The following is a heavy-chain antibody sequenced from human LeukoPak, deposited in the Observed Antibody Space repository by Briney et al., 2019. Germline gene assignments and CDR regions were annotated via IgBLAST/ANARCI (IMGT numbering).Heavy chain of an antibody. CDR2: INPNSGGT. CDR3: ARGGSGSYGGPFDY. J-gene: IGHJ4*02. D-gene: IGHD1-26*01. Sequence: ASVKVSCKASGYTFTGYYMHWVRQAPGQGLEWMGWINPNSGGTNYAQKFQGRVTMTRDTSISTAYMELSSLRSEDTAVYYCARGGSGSYGGPFDYWGQGTLVTVSS. CDR1: GYTFTGYY. V-gene: IGHV1-2*02.